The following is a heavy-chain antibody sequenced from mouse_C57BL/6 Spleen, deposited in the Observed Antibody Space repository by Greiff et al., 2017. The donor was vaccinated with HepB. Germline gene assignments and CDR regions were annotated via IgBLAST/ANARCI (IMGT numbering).Heavy chain of an antibody. CDR3: ARGPTPIAY. CDR2: ISYDGSN. Sequence: LQESGPGLVKPSQSLSLTCSVPGYSITSGYYWNWIRQFPGNKLEWMGYISYDGSNNYNPSLKNRISITRDTSKNQFFLKLNSVTTEDTATYYCARGPTPIAYWGQGTLVTVSA. CDR1: GYSITSGYY. J-gene: IGHJ3*01. V-gene: IGHV3-6*01.